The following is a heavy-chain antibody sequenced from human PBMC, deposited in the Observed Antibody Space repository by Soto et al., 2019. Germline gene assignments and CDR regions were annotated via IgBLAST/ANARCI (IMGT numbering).Heavy chain of an antibody. CDR2: ISGSGASA. Sequence: EVQLLESGGGLVQPGGSLRLSCAASGFSFSSFVMSWVRQAPGKGLEWVSTISGSGASAYYADSVKGRFTISRDNSLHTLYVQMNSLRAEDTAVYYCAQETPSYSDAFDIWGQGTVVTVSS. V-gene: IGHV3-23*01. CDR3: AQETPSYSDAFDI. J-gene: IGHJ3*02. D-gene: IGHD1-26*01. CDR1: GFSFSSFV.